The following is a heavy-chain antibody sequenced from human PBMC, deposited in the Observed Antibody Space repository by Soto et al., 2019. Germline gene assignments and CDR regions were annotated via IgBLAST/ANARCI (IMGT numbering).Heavy chain of an antibody. J-gene: IGHJ5*02. CDR3: ARHNTQWPNWFDP. CDR1: VYTFTNYG. V-gene: IGHV1-18*01. Sequence: GASVTVSCTASVYTFTNYGIICVRQAPGQGLEWVGWISGYDGKKDYAQKFQGRVTMTTDTSTSTGYMDLRSLRSDDTAVYYCARHNTQWPNWFDPWGQGILVTVSS. CDR2: ISGYDGKK. D-gene: IGHD1-1*01.